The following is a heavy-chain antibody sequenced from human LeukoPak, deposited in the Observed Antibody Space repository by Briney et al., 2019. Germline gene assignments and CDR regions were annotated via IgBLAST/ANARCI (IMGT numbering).Heavy chain of an antibody. J-gene: IGHJ6*03. CDR2: IIPIFGTA. Sequence: GSSVKVSCKASGGTFSSYAISWVRQAPGQGLEWMGGIIPIFGTANYAQKFQGRVTMTRDTSISTAYMELSRLRSDDTAVYYCARQYLTWDYYYYMDVWGKGTTVTVSS. D-gene: IGHD2-2*01. V-gene: IGHV1-69*05. CDR1: GGTFSSYA. CDR3: ARQYLTWDYYYYMDV.